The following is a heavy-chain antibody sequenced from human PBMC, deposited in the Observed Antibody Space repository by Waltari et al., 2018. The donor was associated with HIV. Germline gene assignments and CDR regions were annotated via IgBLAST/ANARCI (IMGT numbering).Heavy chain of an antibody. CDR3: AKGQTLYWYFDL. J-gene: IGHJ2*01. Sequence: EVQLVESGGGLVQPGRSLRLSCVASGFTFDDYAMHWVRQAPGKGLEWVSGISWNSGSIGYADSVKGRFTISRDNAKNSLYLQMNSLRAEDTALYYCAKGQTLYWYFDLWGRGTLVTVSS. CDR1: GFTFDDYA. CDR2: ISWNSGSI. V-gene: IGHV3-9*01.